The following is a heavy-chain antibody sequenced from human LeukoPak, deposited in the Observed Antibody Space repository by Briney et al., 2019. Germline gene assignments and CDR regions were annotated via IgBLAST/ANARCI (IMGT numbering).Heavy chain of an antibody. J-gene: IGHJ5*02. CDR3: ARVLTPGYSSSWYEGAWFDP. V-gene: IGHV4-61*02. D-gene: IGHD6-13*01. Sequence: SETLSLTCTVSGGSISSSSYYWGWIRQPAGKGLEWIGRIYTSGSTNYNPSLKSRVTMSVDTSKNQFSLKLSSVTAADTAVYYCARVLTPGYSSSWYEGAWFDPWGQGTLVTVSS. CDR2: IYTSGST. CDR1: GGSISSSSYY.